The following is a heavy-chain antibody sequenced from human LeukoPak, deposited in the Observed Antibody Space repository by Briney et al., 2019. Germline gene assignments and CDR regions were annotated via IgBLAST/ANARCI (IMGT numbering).Heavy chain of an antibody. Sequence: GGSLRLSCAASGFTFSSYAMSWVRQAPGKGLEWVSAISGSGGRTYYADSVKGRFTISRDNSKDTLYLQMNSLRAEDTAVYYCAKVPYPRQIGGFDYWGQGTLVTVSS. CDR1: GFTFSSYA. V-gene: IGHV3-23*01. D-gene: IGHD2/OR15-2a*01. CDR3: AKVPYPRQIGGFDY. J-gene: IGHJ4*02. CDR2: ISGSGGRT.